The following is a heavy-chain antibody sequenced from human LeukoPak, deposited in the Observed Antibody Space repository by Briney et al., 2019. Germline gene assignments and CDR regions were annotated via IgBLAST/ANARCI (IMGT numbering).Heavy chain of an antibody. J-gene: IGHJ4*02. V-gene: IGHV1-8*02. CDR3: ARGSNYDY. CDR2: MNPNSGDT. D-gene: IGHD4-11*01. CDR1: GYTFTGYY. Sequence: ASVKVSCKASGYTFTGYYMHWVRQATGQGLEWMGWMNPNSGDTGYAQKFQGRVTMTRNTSISTAYMELSSLRSEDTAVYYCARGSNYDYWGQGTLVTVSS.